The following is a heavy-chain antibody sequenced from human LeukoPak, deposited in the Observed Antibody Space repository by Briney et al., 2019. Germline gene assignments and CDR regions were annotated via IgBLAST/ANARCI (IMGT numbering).Heavy chain of an antibody. V-gene: IGHV3-33*01. J-gene: IGHJ6*02. CDR3: ARDPYPGGMDV. Sequence: PGGSLRLSCAASGFTFSSYGVHWVRQAPGKGLEWVAVIWYDGSNKYYADSVKGRFTISRDNSKNTLYLQMNSLRAEDTAVYYCARDPYPGGMDVWGQGTTVTVSS. CDR1: GFTFSSYG. CDR2: IWYDGSNK.